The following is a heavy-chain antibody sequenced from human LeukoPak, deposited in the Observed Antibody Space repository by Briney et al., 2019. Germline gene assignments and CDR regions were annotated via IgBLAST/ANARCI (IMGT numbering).Heavy chain of an antibody. Sequence: PSETLSLTCTVSGGSISGFYWNCIRQPPGKGLEWIGYIYYTGTTNYNPANPSLTSRGTISVDTSNNQFSLKLSSVTAADTAVYSCAGNPAGGGWFFDYWGQGALVTVSS. V-gene: IGHV4-59*01. J-gene: IGHJ4*02. CDR3: AGNPAGGGWFFDY. CDR1: GGSISGFY. D-gene: IGHD3-10*01. CDR2: IYYTGTT.